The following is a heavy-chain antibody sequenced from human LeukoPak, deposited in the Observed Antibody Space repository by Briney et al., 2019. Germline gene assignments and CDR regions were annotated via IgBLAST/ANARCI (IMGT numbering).Heavy chain of an antibody. V-gene: IGHV3-23*01. CDR1: GFTFSSYA. CDR3: AKVSAPGRAVAENWFDP. D-gene: IGHD6-19*01. CDR2: ISGSGGST. J-gene: IGHJ5*02. Sequence: SGGSLRLSCAASGFTFSSYAMSWVRQAPGKGLEWVSAISGSGGSTYYADSVKGRFTISRDNSKNTLYLQMNSLRAEDTAVYYCAKVSAPGRAVAENWFDPWGQGTLVTVSS.